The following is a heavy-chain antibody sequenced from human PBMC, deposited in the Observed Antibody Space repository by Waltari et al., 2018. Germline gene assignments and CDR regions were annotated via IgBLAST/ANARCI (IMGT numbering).Heavy chain of an antibody. CDR2: IKHDGRVK. D-gene: IGHD6-19*01. J-gene: IGHJ4*02. CDR3: ARHEAVAGILVDY. V-gene: IGHV3-7*01. Sequence: EVQLVESGGGLVQPEGYLRLSCAASGFTFSRHWMSWLRQGPWKWLEWVANIKHDGRVKHDVDSVKGLFTISRDNAKNSLYLQMNSLRAEDTAVYDCARHEAVAGILVDYWGQGTLVTVSS. CDR1: GFTFSRHW.